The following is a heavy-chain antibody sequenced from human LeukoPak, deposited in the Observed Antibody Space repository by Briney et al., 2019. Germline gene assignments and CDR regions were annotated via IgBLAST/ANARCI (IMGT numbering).Heavy chain of an antibody. CDR3: ARDVYYGSGSPRLDY. J-gene: IGHJ4*02. CDR2: MSRSGDII. Sequence: GGSLRLSCAASGFTFSDYNMNWVRKVPGKGLESVSYMSRSGDIIYYADSVEGRFTISRDNAKNSLYLQMNSLRAEDTAVYYCARDVYYGSGSPRLDYWGQGTLVTVSS. D-gene: IGHD3-10*01. CDR1: GFTFSDYN. V-gene: IGHV3-48*01.